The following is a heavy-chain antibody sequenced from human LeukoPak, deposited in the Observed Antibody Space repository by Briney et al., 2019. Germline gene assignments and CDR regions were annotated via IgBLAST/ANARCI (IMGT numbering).Heavy chain of an antibody. CDR1: GFTFNNYG. V-gene: IGHV3-30*19. Sequence: GGSLRLSCAASGFTFNNYGMHWVRQAPGKGLEWVAVISYDGSNKYYADSVKGRFTISRDNSKNTLYLQMNSLRAEDTAVYYCAKGLWFGELTAPADAFDIWGQGTMVTVSS. CDR3: AKGLWFGELTAPADAFDI. CDR2: ISYDGSNK. J-gene: IGHJ3*02. D-gene: IGHD3-10*01.